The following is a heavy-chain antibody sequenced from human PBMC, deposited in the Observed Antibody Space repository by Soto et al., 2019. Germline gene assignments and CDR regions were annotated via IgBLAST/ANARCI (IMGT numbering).Heavy chain of an antibody. CDR3: ARDPITGTTSGMDV. D-gene: IGHD1-20*01. V-gene: IGHV1-2*04. Sequence: GASVKVSCKASGYTFTGYYMHWVRQAPGQGLEWMGWINPNSGGTNYARKFQGWVTMTRDTSISTAYMELSRLRSDDTAVYYCARDPITGTTSGMDVWGQGTTVTVSS. CDR2: INPNSGGT. CDR1: GYTFTGYY. J-gene: IGHJ6*02.